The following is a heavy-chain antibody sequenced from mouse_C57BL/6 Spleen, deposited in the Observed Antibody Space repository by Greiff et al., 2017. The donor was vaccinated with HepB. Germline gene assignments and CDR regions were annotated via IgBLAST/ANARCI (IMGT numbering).Heavy chain of an antibody. V-gene: IGHV1-66*01. J-gene: IGHJ4*01. CDR3: AHLNSNELYAMDY. CDR2: IYPGSGNT. D-gene: IGHD2-5*01. Sequence: QVHVKQSGPELVKPGASVKISCKASGYSFTSYYIHWVKQRPGQGLEWIGWIYPGSGNTKYNEKFKGKATLTADTSSSTAYMQLSSLTSEDSAVYYCAHLNSNELYAMDYWGQGTSVTVSS. CDR1: GYSFTSYY.